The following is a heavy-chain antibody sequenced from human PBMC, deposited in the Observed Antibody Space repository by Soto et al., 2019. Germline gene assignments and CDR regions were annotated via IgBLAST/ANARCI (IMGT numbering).Heavy chain of an antibody. CDR1: GFTFSSYA. Sequence: EVQLLESGGGLVQPGGSLRLSCAASGFTFSSYAMSWVRQAPGKGLEWVSAISGSGGSTYYADSVKGRFTISRDNSKKTLCLQMNSLRDEDTAVYYCAKDRGGCSSTSCPPRLFDYWGQGTLVTVSS. CDR2: ISGSGGST. CDR3: AKDRGGCSSTSCPPRLFDY. V-gene: IGHV3-23*01. J-gene: IGHJ4*02. D-gene: IGHD2-2*01.